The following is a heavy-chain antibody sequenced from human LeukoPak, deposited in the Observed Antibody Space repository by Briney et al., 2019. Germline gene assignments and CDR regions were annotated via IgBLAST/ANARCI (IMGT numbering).Heavy chain of an antibody. V-gene: IGHV1-69*04. J-gene: IGHJ4*02. Sequence: SVKVSCKASGGTFSSYAISWVRQAPGQGLEWMGRIIPILGIANYAQKFQGRVTITADESTSTAYMELSSLRSEDTAVYYCAREAINSGYTYYFDYWGQGTLVTVSS. CDR1: GGTFSSYA. CDR3: AREAINSGYTYYFDY. CDR2: IIPILGIA. D-gene: IGHD3-22*01.